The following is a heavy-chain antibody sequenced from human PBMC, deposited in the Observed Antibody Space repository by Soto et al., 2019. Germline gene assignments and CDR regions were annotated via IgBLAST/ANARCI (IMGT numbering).Heavy chain of an antibody. Sequence: QVQLVQSGAEVKRPGYSVNVSCKASGGTFGSYAISWVRQAPGQGLEWMGGIIPIFGTANYAQKFQGRVTITADESTSTAYMELSSLRSEDTAVYYCARDGPDYGMDVWGQGTTVTVSS. CDR3: ARDGPDYGMDV. J-gene: IGHJ6*02. V-gene: IGHV1-69*12. CDR1: GGTFGSYA. CDR2: IIPIFGTA.